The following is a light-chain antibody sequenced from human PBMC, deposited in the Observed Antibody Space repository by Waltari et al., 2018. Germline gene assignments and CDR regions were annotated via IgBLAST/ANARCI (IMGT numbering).Light chain of an antibody. Sequence: VLLTQSPATLSLSPGERATLSCRASQSVSSYLAWYQQKPGQAPRLLLYGASNRATGIPERFSGSGSGTYFTLTISSLEPEDFAVYFCQTYSSSPLTFGG. CDR1: QSVSSY. V-gene: IGKV3-11*01. CDR2: GAS. CDR3: QTYSSSPLT. J-gene: IGKJ4*01.